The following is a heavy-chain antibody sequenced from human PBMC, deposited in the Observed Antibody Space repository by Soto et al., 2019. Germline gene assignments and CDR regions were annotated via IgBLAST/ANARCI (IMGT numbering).Heavy chain of an antibody. CDR2: IKQEGSEK. V-gene: IGHV3-7*01. J-gene: IGHJ4*02. Sequence: EVQLVESGGGLVQPGGSLRLSCAASGFTFSSYWMSWVRQAPGKGLEWVANIKQEGSEKYYVDSVKGRFTISRDNAKNSLYLQMNSLRAEDTAVYYCAREGLWFGELFPYFDYWGQGTLVTVSS. CDR1: GFTFSSYW. CDR3: AREGLWFGELFPYFDY. D-gene: IGHD3-10*01.